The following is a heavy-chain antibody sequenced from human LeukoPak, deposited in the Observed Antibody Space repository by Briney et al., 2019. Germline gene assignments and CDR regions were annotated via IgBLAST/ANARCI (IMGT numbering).Heavy chain of an antibody. Sequence: ASVTVSCTASGYTFTNYYIHWVRQAPGQGLEWMGIINPSGGSTSYAQKFQDRITMTRDTSTSIVYMNLSSLGSEDTAVYYCARGGSSLPFDYWGQGTLVTVSS. CDR3: ARGGSSLPFDY. V-gene: IGHV1-46*01. J-gene: IGHJ4*02. CDR2: INPSGGST. CDR1: GYTFTNYY. D-gene: IGHD2-15*01.